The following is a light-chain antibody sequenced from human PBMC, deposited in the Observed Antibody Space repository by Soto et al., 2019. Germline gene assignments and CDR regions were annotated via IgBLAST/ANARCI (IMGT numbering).Light chain of an antibody. CDR1: SGHSTYD. J-gene: IGLJ2*01. Sequence: QSVLTQSPSASASLGASVKLTCTLNSGHSTYDIAWHQQQPEKGPRYLMKVNSDGSHNKGDGIPDRFSGSSSGAERYLTISSLQSEDEADYYCQTWGTGIRVFGGGTKLTVL. CDR2: VNSDGSH. V-gene: IGLV4-69*01. CDR3: QTWGTGIRV.